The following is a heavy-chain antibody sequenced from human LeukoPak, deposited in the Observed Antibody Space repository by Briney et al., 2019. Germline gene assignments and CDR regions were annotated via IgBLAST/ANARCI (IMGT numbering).Heavy chain of an antibody. J-gene: IGHJ4*02. CDR1: GGSISSGDYY. CDR2: IYDSGST. CDR3: AVVAATLAY. V-gene: IGHV4-30-4*01. D-gene: IGHD2-15*01. Sequence: KPSQTLSLTCTVFGGSISSGDYYWSWIRQPPGKGLEWIGYIYDSGSTYYNPSLESRVTMSVDTSKNQFSLKLSSVTAADTAVYYCAVVAATLAYWGQGTLVTVSS.